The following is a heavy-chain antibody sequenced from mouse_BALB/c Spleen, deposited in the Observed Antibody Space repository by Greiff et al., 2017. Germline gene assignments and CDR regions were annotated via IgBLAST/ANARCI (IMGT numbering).Heavy chain of an antibody. CDR1: GYTFTSYW. CDR3: AREGVITSMDY. V-gene: IGHV1-7*01. D-gene: IGHD2-4*01. Sequence: QVQLQQSGAELAKPGASVKMSCKASGYTFTSYWMHWVKQRPGQGLEWIGYINPSTGYTEYNQKFKDKATLTAAKSSSTAYMQLSSLTSEDSAVYYCAREGVITSMDYWGQGTSVTVSS. CDR2: INPSTGYT. J-gene: IGHJ4*01.